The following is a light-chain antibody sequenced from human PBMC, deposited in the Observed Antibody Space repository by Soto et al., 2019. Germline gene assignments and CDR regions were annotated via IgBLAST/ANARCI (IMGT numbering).Light chain of an antibody. Sequence: IPVTPSPSNLSASCLDACTDSFWASQSVSGWLAWYQQKPGEAPKLLIYDASALPRGVPSRFSGSGSGTEFTLIISSLQSEDSAVYYCQQYNSWLWTFGQGTKVDIK. CDR2: DAS. CDR1: QSVSGW. CDR3: QQYNSWLWT. V-gene: IGKV1-5*01. J-gene: IGKJ1*01.